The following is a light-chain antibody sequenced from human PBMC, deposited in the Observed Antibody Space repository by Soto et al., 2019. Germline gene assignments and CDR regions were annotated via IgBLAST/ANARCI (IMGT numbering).Light chain of an antibody. CDR3: QKYNSAPHT. CDR2: AAS. Sequence: DIQMTQSPSSLSASVGDRVTITCRASQGISNYLAWYQQKPGKVPKLLIYAASTLQSGVPSRFSGSGAGTDFTLTISSRQPEDVATYYCQKYNSAPHTFGQGNKLEIK. J-gene: IGKJ2*01. CDR1: QGISNY. V-gene: IGKV1-27*01.